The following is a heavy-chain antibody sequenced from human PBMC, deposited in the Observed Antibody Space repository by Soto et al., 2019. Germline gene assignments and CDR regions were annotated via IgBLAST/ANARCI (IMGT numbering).Heavy chain of an antibody. CDR3: ARNYYDSSDRDFLDY. CDR1: GYTFTSYY. Sequence: WASVKVSCKASGYTFTSYYRHGVRQAPGQGLEWMGWINPITGGTNYAPKFQGRVTMTRDTSITTAYMELSSLRSDDTAVYYCARNYYDSSDRDFLDYCGKRTLLPVCS. J-gene: IGHJ4*02. D-gene: IGHD3-22*01. CDR2: INPITGGT. V-gene: IGHV1-2*02.